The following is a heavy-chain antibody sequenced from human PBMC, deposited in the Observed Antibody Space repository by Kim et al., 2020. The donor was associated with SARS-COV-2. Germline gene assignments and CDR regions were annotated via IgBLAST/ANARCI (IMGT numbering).Heavy chain of an antibody. CDR1: GGSFSAYY. V-gene: IGHV4-34*01. Sequence: SETLSLTCAVYGGSFSAYYWSWIRQPPGKGLEWIGEIKYSGITNYNPSLKSRVTISVDTSKNQLSLKLTTVTAADTAVYYCARGGGVLLWFGDLSYLNYWGQGTLVTVSS. CDR3: ARGGGVLLWFGDLSYLNY. CDR2: IKYSGIT. D-gene: IGHD3-10*01. J-gene: IGHJ4*02.